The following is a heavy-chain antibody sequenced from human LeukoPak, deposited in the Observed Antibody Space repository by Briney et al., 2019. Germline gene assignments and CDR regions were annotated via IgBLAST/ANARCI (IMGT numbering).Heavy chain of an antibody. CDR2: IYSGGST. Sequence: QAGGSLRLSCAASEFSVGSNYMTWVRQAPGKGLEWVSLIYSGGSTYYADSVKGRFTISRDNSKNTLYLQMNSLRAEDTAVYYCAKDLGGSSSSVYYYYYYMDVWGKGTTVTVSS. J-gene: IGHJ6*03. CDR3: AKDLGGSSSSVYYYYYYMDV. D-gene: IGHD6-6*01. CDR1: EFSVGSNY. V-gene: IGHV3-66*02.